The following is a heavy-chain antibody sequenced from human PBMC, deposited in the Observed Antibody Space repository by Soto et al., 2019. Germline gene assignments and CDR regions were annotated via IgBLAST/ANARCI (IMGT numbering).Heavy chain of an antibody. D-gene: IGHD3-9*01. CDR3: ARRPYDILTGYSHYYYYYGMDV. V-gene: IGHV1-58*01. J-gene: IGHJ6*02. CDR1: GFTFTSSA. Sequence: ASVKVSCKASGFTFTSSAVQWVRQARGQRLEWIGWIVVGSGNTNYAQKFQERVTITRDMSTSTAYLQWSSLKASDTAMYYCARRPYDILTGYSHYYYYYGMDVWGQGTTVTVSS. CDR2: IVVGSGNT.